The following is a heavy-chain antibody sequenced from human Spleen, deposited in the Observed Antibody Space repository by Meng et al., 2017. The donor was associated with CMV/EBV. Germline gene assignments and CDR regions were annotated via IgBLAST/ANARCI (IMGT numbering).Heavy chain of an antibody. CDR2: IIPILNTA. D-gene: IGHD2-2*01. CDR1: GGTFSSYP. J-gene: IGHJ4*02. Sequence: SVKVSCKASGGTFSSYPISWVRQAPGQGLEWMGGIIPILNTANYAQKFQGRVTITTDESTSTAYMELSSLRSEDTAVYYCARVGYCSSTSCYLDTEYYFDYWGQGTLVTVSS. V-gene: IGHV1-69*16. CDR3: ARVGYCSSTSCYLDTEYYFDY.